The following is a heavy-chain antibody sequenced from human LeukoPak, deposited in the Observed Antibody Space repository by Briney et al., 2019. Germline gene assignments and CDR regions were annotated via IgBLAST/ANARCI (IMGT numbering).Heavy chain of an antibody. CDR1: GFTFSSYG. CDR3: AKEGGGSTFGSDY. J-gene: IGHJ4*02. D-gene: IGHD3-10*01. CDR2: ISYDGSNK. Sequence: GGFLRLSCAASGFTFSSYGMHWVRQAPGKGLEWVAVISYDGSNKYYADSVKGRFTISRDNSKNTLYLQMNSLRAEDTAVYYCAKEGGGSTFGSDYRGQGTLVTVSS. V-gene: IGHV3-30*18.